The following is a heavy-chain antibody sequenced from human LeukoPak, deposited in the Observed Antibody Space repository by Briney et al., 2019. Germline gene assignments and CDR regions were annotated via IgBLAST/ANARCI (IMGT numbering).Heavy chain of an antibody. D-gene: IGHD2-2*01. CDR2: VSSSSSYI. CDR3: ARALERTYPPYQYYGMDV. J-gene: IGHJ6*02. CDR1: GFTFSTYS. V-gene: IGHV3-21*01. Sequence: PGGSLRLSCAASGFTFSTYSMNWVRQAPGKGLEWVSSVSSSSSYIYYADSVKGRFTLSRDSAKNSLYLQMNSLRAEDTAVYYCARALERTYPPYQYYGMDVWGQGTTVTVSS.